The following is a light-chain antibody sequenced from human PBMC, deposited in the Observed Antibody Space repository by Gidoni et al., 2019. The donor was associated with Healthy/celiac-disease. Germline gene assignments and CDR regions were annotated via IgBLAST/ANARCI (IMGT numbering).Light chain of an antibody. J-gene: IGKJ2*01. V-gene: IGKV1-33*01. CDR2: DAS. Sequence: DIQMTQSPSSLSASVGDRVTITCQASQDISNYLNWYQQKPGKAPKLLIYDASNLETGVPSRFSGSGSGTDFTFTISSLQPEDIATYYCQQYDNRFSMYTFGQGTKLEIK. CDR3: QQYDNRFSMYT. CDR1: QDISNY.